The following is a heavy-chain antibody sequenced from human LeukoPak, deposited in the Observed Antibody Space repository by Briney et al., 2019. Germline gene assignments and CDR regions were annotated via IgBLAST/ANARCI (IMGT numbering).Heavy chain of an antibody. J-gene: IGHJ4*02. CDR1: GFTFSSYG. V-gene: IGHV3-30*02. CDR3: AKERDTAMVTIDY. D-gene: IGHD5-18*01. CDR2: IRCDGSNK. Sequence: GGSLRLSCAASGFTFSSYGMHWVRQAPGKGLEWVAFIRCDGSNKYYADSVKGRFTISRDNSKNTLYLQMNSLRAEDTAVYYCAKERDTAMVTIDYWGQGTLVTVSS.